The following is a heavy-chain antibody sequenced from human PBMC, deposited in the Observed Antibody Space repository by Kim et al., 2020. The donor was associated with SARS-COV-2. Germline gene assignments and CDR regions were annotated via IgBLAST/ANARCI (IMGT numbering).Heavy chain of an antibody. V-gene: IGHV3-53*01. J-gene: IGHJ4*02. CDR1: GFTVSSNY. CDR3: ARVPSMTNFDY. Sequence: GGSLRLSCAASGFTVSSNYMSWVRQAPGKGLEWVSVIYSGGSTYYADSVKGRFTISRDNSKNTLYLQMNSLRAEDTAVYYCARVPSMTNFDYWGQGTLVTVSS. CDR2: IYSGGST. D-gene: IGHD3-22*01.